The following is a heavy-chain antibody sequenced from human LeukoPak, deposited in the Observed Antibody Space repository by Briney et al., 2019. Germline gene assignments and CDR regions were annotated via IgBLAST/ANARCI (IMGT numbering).Heavy chain of an antibody. CDR3: ARDQVTSGWPDAFDI. Sequence: GGSLRLSCAASGFTFSSYAMSWVRQAPGKGLEWVAVISYDGSNKYYADSVKGRFTISRDNSKNTLYLQMNSLRAEDTAVYYCARDQVTSGWPDAFDIWGQGTMVTVSS. CDR1: GFTFSSYA. J-gene: IGHJ3*02. V-gene: IGHV3-30*14. D-gene: IGHD6-19*01. CDR2: ISYDGSNK.